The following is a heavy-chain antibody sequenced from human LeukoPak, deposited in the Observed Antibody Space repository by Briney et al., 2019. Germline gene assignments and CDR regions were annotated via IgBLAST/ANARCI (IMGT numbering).Heavy chain of an antibody. J-gene: IGHJ5*02. CDR2: IYTSGNS. CDR1: GGSISSYY. V-gene: IGHV4-4*07. CDR3: ARGRNGGDNYGQNWFDP. Sequence: SETLSLTCTVSGGSISSYYWSWIRQPAGKGLEWIGRIYTSGNSDYNPSLKSRVTMSIDTSKNQFSLQLRSVTAADTAVYYCARGRNGGDNYGQNWFDPWGQGALVTVSS. D-gene: IGHD5-18*01.